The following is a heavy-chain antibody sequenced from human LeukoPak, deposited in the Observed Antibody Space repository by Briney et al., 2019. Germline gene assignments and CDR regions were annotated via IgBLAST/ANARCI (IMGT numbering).Heavy chain of an antibody. D-gene: IGHD1-26*01. Sequence: GESLKISCQGSEYSFATYWIAWLRQMPGKGLEWMGIIYPSDSDTRYSPSFQGQVTISADKSIKTAYLQWSSLKASDTAMYYCARPLQGVVGATGFDYWGQGTLVTVSS. V-gene: IGHV5-51*01. J-gene: IGHJ4*02. CDR3: ARPLQGVVGATGFDY. CDR2: IYPSDSDT. CDR1: EYSFATYW.